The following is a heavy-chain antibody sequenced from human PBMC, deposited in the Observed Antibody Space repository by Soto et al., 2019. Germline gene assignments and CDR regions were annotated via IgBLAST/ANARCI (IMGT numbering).Heavy chain of an antibody. D-gene: IGHD3-10*01. J-gene: IGHJ5*02. CDR2: IYYSGST. Sequence: PSETLSLTCTVSGGSISSYYWSWIRQPPGKGLEWIGYIYYSGSTNYNPSLKSRVTISVDTSKNQFSLKLSSVTAADTAVYYCARHYYGSGFDWFDPWGQGTLVTVSS. V-gene: IGHV4-59*08. CDR3: ARHYYGSGFDWFDP. CDR1: GGSISSYY.